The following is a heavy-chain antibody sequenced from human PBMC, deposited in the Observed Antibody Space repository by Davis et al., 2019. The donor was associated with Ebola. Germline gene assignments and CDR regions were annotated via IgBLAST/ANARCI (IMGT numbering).Heavy chain of an antibody. V-gene: IGHV1-18*01. Sequence: ASVKVSCKASGNTITTYTIDWVRQAPGQGLEWMGWINPHNGNTNYAQNVQGRVTMTTDTSTSTAYMEVVSLRSDDTAVYYCARAQCPATSDHWGQGTLVTVAS. J-gene: IGHJ4*02. CDR3: ARAQCPATSDH. CDR1: GNTITTYT. CDR2: INPHNGNT.